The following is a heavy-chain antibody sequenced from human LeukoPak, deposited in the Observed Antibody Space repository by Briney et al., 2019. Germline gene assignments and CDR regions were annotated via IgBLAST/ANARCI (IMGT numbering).Heavy chain of an antibody. J-gene: IGHJ6*02. D-gene: IGHD4-17*01. Sequence: GGSLRLSCAASGFTFSSYSMNWVRQAPGKGLEWVSSISSSSYIYYADSVKGRFTISRDNAKNSLYLQMNSLRAEDTAVYYCARDKQHDYGDYGMDVWGQGTTVTVSS. CDR3: ARDKQHDYGDYGMDV. CDR2: ISSSSYI. CDR1: GFTFSSYS. V-gene: IGHV3-21*01.